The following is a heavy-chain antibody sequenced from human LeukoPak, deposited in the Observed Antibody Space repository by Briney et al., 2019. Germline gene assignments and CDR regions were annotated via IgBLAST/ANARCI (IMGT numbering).Heavy chain of an antibody. CDR2: TYGNGGRT. Sequence: GGSLRLSCAASGFTFSTYSMSWVRQAPGKGLEWVSGTYGNGGRTFYADSVKGRFTISRDNSKNTLFLHMNSLRAEDTAVYYCAKDAYCGGDCYFPDAFDIWGQGTMVTVSS. D-gene: IGHD2-21*02. CDR1: GFTFSTYS. CDR3: AKDAYCGGDCYFPDAFDI. J-gene: IGHJ3*02. V-gene: IGHV3-23*01.